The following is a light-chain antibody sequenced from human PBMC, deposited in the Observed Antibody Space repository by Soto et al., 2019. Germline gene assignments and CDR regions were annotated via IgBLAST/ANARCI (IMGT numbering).Light chain of an antibody. CDR2: EVT. V-gene: IGLV2-14*01. Sequence: QSALTQPASVSASPGQSITISCTGTSSDVGGYNYVSWYQQYPGKVPKLIIFEVTHRPSGVSSRFSGSKSGDTASLTISGLQPEDEADYYCSSYTSSSSLVFGTGIKVTVL. CDR3: SSYTSSSSLV. J-gene: IGLJ1*01. CDR1: SSDVGGYNY.